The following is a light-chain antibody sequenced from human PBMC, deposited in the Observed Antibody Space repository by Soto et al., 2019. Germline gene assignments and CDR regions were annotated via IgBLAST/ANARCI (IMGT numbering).Light chain of an antibody. CDR3: SSYTAGIIPYV. Sequence: HSALTQPASVSGSPGQSITISCTGTSNDVGNGYDHVSWYQHHPGTDPKHMIYEVVNRPSGVSNRFSGSKTGNTASLTISGLQAEDEDDYYCSSYTAGIIPYVFGTGTKDTVL. CDR2: EVV. CDR1: SNDVGNGYDH. J-gene: IGLJ1*01. V-gene: IGLV2-14*01.